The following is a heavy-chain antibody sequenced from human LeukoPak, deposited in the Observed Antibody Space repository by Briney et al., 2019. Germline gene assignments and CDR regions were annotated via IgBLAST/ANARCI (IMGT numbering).Heavy chain of an antibody. CDR2: IYHSGST. Sequence: SQTLSLTCALSGYSVSSGYYWGWIRQPPGKGLERIGNIYHSGSTYYNPSLKSRVTISVDTSKNQFSLKLSSVTAADTAVYYCARQITDYDILTGYRYAPYFDYWGQGTLVTVSS. J-gene: IGHJ4*02. V-gene: IGHV4-38-2*01. CDR1: GYSVSSGYY. D-gene: IGHD3-9*01. CDR3: ARQITDYDILTGYRYAPYFDY.